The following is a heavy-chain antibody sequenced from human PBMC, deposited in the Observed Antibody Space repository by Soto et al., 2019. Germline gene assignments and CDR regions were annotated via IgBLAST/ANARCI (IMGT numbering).Heavy chain of an antibody. CDR3: TLLLYPGSIMDV. J-gene: IGHJ6*02. D-gene: IGHD3-10*01. V-gene: IGHV3-72*01. CDR1: GITLSDHY. Sequence: GGSLRLSCVASGITLSDHYMDWVRQAPGKGLEWVGRSTRKVNGYTTAYAASVKGRFTVSRDDSDTSLSLQMHSLENEDTAVYYCTLLLYPGSIMDVWGQGTTVTVSS. CDR2: STRKVNGYTT.